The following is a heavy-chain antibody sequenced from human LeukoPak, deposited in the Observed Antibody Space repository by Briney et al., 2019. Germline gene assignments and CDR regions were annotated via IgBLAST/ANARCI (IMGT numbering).Heavy chain of an antibody. V-gene: IGHV4-59*01. D-gene: IGHD1-26*01. J-gene: IGHJ5*02. CDR2: IYYGGST. CDR1: GGSITSYF. CDR3: ASQARDTHSWFDP. Sequence: PSETLSLTCTVSGGSITSYFWSWIRQPPGKGLEWIGYIYYGGSTNYNPSLKSRVTMSLDTSKNQFSLRLNPVTAADTAVYYCASQARDTHSWFDPWGQGTLVTVSS.